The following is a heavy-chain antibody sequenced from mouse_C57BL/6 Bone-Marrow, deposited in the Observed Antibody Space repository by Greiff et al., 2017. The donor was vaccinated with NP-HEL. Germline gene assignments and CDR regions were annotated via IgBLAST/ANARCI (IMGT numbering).Heavy chain of an antibody. D-gene: IGHD1-1*01. CDR2: INPGSGGT. J-gene: IGHJ2*01. Sequence: QVQLMESGAELVRPGTSVKVSCKASGYAFTNYLIEWVNQSPGQGLEWIGVINPGSGGTNYNEKFKGKETLTADKSSSTAYMQLSSLTSEDSAVYFCARVGTTVVATDYWGQGTTLTVSS. V-gene: IGHV1-54*01. CDR3: ARVGTTVVATDY. CDR1: GYAFTNYL.